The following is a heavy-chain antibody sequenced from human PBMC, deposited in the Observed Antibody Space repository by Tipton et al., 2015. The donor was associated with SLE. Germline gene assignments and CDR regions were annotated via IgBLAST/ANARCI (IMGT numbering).Heavy chain of an antibody. CDR3: ATQVGFTVTTYWYFDL. J-gene: IGHJ2*01. CDR2: IYTSGTT. D-gene: IGHD4-17*01. V-gene: IGHV4-61*09. CDR1: GGSISSGSYY. Sequence: TLSLTCTVSGGSISSGSYYWSWIRQPAGKGLEWIGYIYTSGTTNYNPSLKSRVTISVDTSKNQFSLKLSSVTAADTAVYYCATQVGFTVTTYWYFDLWGRGTLVTVSS.